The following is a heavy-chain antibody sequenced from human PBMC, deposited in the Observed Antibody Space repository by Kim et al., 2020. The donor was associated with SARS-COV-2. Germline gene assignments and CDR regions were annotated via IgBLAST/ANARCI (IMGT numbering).Heavy chain of an antibody. CDR2: IYHSGST. Sequence: SETLSLTCAVSGGSISSSNWWGWVRQPPGKGLEWIGEIYHSGSTNYNPSLKSRVTISVDKSKNQFSLKLSSVTAADTAVYYCASSGVVAARAFDIWGQGTMVTVSS. D-gene: IGHD2-15*01. V-gene: IGHV4-4*02. CDR1: GGSISSSNW. CDR3: ASSGVVAARAFDI. J-gene: IGHJ3*02.